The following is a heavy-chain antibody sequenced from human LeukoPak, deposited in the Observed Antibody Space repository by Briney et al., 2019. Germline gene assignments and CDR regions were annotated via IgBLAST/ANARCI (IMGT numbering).Heavy chain of an antibody. J-gene: IGHJ4*02. CDR1: GFTFSSYA. CDR3: ARDQNF. V-gene: IGHV3-30-3*01. CDR2: ISYDGSNK. D-gene: IGHD3-3*01. Sequence: GGTLRLSCAASGFTFSSYAMHWVRQAPGKGLEWVAVISYDGSNKYYADSVKGRFTISRDNSKNTLYLQMNSLRAEDTAVYYCARDQNFWGQGTLVTVSS.